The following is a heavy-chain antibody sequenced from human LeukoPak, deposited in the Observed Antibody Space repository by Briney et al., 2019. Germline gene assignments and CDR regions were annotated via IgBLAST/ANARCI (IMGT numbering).Heavy chain of an antibody. J-gene: IGHJ4*02. D-gene: IGHD5-24*01. CDR1: GHTFTGYY. CDR3: ATDVEMATIGTRYFDY. V-gene: IGHV1-2*02. CDR2: INPNSGGT. Sequence: GASVKVSCKASGHTFTGYYMHWVRQAPGQGLEWMGWINPNSGGTNYAQKFQGRVTMTRDTSISTAYMELSRLRSDDTAVYYCATDVEMATIGTRYFDYWGQGTLVTVSS.